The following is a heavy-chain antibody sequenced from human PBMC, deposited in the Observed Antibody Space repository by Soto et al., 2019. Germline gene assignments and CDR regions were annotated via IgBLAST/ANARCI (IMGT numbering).Heavy chain of an antibody. Sequence: SETLSLTCTVSGGSISRGDYYWSWIRQAPGKGLEWIGYIYYSGSTYYNPSLKSRVTISVDTSKNQFSLKLSSVTAADTAVYYCARGTRRHQELPLVPAPCHYFDYWGQGTLVTVSS. CDR3: ARGTRRHQELPLVPAPCHYFDY. CDR1: GGSISRGDYY. V-gene: IGHV4-30-4*01. D-gene: IGHD1-26*01. CDR2: IYYSGST. J-gene: IGHJ4*02.